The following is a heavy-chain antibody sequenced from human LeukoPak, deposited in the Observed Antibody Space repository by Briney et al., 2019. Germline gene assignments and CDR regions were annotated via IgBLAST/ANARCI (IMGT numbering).Heavy chain of an antibody. CDR3: ARVDGDYDDYYYMDV. CDR1: GFTFSSYE. D-gene: IGHD4-17*01. CDR2: ISSSGSTI. J-gene: IGHJ6*03. V-gene: IGHV3-48*03. Sequence: GGSLRLSCAASGFTFSSYEMNWVRQAPGKGLEWVSYISSSGSTIYYADSVKGRFTISRDNAKKSLYLQMNSLRAEDTAVYYCARVDGDYDDYYYMDVWGKGTTVTVSS.